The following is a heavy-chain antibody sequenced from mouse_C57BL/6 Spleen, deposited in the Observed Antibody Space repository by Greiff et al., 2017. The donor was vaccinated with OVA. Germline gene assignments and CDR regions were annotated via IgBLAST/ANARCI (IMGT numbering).Heavy chain of an antibody. Sequence: VQLQQSGPELVKPGASVKISCKASGYAFSSSWMNWVKQRPGKGLEWIGRIYPGDGDTNYNGKFKGKATLTADKSSSTAYMQLSSLTSEDSAVYFCAGTAQVPLAYWGQGTLVTVSA. CDR2: IYPGDGDT. CDR1: GYAFSSSW. V-gene: IGHV1-82*01. J-gene: IGHJ3*01. CDR3: AGTAQVPLAY. D-gene: IGHD3-2*02.